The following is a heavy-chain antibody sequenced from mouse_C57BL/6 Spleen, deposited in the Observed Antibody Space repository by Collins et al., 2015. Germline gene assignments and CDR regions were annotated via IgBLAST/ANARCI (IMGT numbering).Heavy chain of an antibody. CDR3: ARKRTMVVDC. CDR1: GYTFTSYW. V-gene: IGHV1-59*01. CDR2: IDPSDSYT. J-gene: IGHJ2*01. Sequence: QVQLQQPGAELVRPGTSVKLSCKASGYTFTSYWMHWVKQRPGQGLEWIGVIDPSDSYTNYNQKFKGKATLTVDTSSSTAYMQLSSLTSEDSAVYYCARKRTMVVDCWGQGTTLTVSS. D-gene: IGHD1-1*01.